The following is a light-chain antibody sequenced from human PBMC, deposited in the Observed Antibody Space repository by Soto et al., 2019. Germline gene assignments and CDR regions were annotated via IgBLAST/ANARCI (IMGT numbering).Light chain of an antibody. V-gene: IGKV4-1*01. CDR2: WAS. Sequence: DIVMTQSPDSLAVSLGERATINCKSSQSVLYTSDTKNSLAWYQQQPGQPPKLLIYWASTRESGVPDRFSGSGSGTDFTLTISSLQAEDVAVYYCQQDYSTLTFVGGNKVEIK. CDR1: QSVLYTSDTKNS. J-gene: IGKJ4*01. CDR3: QQDYSTLT.